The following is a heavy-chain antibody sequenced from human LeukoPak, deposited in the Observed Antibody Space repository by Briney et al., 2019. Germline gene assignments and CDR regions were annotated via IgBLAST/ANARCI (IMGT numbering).Heavy chain of an antibody. CDR1: GFTFSNYA. CDR2: ISGGGGTT. V-gene: IGHV3-23*01. D-gene: IGHD1-26*01. J-gene: IGHJ4*02. CDR3: AKIPLPDSGSYYGGDY. Sequence: GGSLRLSCAASGFTFSNYAMNWVRQAPGKGLGWVSTISGGGGTTYYADSVKGRFTISRDSSKNTLYLQMNSLRAEDTAVYYCAKIPLPDSGSYYGGDYWGQGTLVTVSS.